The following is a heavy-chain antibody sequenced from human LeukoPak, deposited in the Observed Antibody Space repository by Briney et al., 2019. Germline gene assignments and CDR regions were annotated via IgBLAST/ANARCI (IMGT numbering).Heavy chain of an antibody. Sequence: GGSLRLSCAASGFTFSTFAMIRVRQPPGKGLEWVSSIFPSGGEIHYADSVKGRFTISRDNSKSTLSLQMDSLRAEDTAIYYCATYRQVLLPFESWGQGTLVTVSS. CDR2: IFPSGGEI. CDR3: ATYRQVLLPFES. D-gene: IGHD2-8*02. J-gene: IGHJ4*02. V-gene: IGHV3-23*01. CDR1: GFTFSTFA.